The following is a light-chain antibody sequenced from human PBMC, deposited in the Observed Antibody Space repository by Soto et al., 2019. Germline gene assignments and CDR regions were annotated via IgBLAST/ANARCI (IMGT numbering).Light chain of an antibody. V-gene: IGKV1-39*01. CDR1: QSISSY. CDR3: QQSYSTPPFT. Sequence: DIQMTQSPSSLSASVGDRVTITCRASQSISSYLNWYQQKPWKAPKLLIYAASSLQSGVPSRFSGSGSVTDFTLTISSRQPEDLASDYCQQSYSTPPFTFGPGTKVGIK. J-gene: IGKJ3*01. CDR2: AAS.